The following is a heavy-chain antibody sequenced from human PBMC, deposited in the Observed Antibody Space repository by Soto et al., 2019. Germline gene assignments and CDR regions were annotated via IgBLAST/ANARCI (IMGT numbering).Heavy chain of an antibody. V-gene: IGHV4-30-4*01. D-gene: IGHD3-3*01. CDR2: IYYSGST. Sequence: PSETLSLTCTVSGGSISSGDYYWSWIRQPPGKGLEWIGYIYYSGSTYYNPSLKSRVTISVDTSKNQFSLKLSSVTAADTAVYCCARVTQYYDFWSGPDYWGQGTLVTVSS. CDR3: ARVTQYYDFWSGPDY. CDR1: GGSISSGDYY. J-gene: IGHJ4*02.